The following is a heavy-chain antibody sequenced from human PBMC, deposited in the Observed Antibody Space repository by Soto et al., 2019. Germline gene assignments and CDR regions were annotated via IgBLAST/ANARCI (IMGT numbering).Heavy chain of an antibody. D-gene: IGHD6-13*01. CDR2: ISGSGGST. J-gene: IGHJ6*03. CDR1: GFTFSSYA. V-gene: IGHV3-23*01. Sequence: GSLRLSCAASGFTFSSYAMSWVRQAPGKGLEWVSAISGSGGSTYYADSVKGRFTISRDNSKNTLYLQMNSLRAEDTAVYYCAKDLTGYSSSWYSLNYYYYMDVWGKGTTVTVSS. CDR3: AKDLTGYSSSWYSLNYYYYMDV.